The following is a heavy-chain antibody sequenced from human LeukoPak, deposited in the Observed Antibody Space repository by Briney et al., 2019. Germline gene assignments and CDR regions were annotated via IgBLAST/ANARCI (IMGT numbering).Heavy chain of an antibody. Sequence: PGGSLRLSCAASGFTFSSYAMSWVRQAPGKGLEWVSAISGSGGSTYYADSVKGRFTISRDNSKNTLYLQMNSLRAEDTAVYYCAKADCTNGVCGGYFDYWGQGTLVTVSS. D-gene: IGHD2-8*01. J-gene: IGHJ4*02. CDR2: ISGSGGST. CDR1: GFTFSSYA. V-gene: IGHV3-23*01. CDR3: AKADCTNGVCGGYFDY.